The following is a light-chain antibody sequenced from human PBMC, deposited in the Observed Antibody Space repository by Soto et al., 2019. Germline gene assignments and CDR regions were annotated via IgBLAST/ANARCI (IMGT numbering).Light chain of an antibody. V-gene: IGLV2-14*03. CDR2: DVS. Sequence: QSALTQPASVSGSPGQSISISCTGTSSDVGAYNFVSWYQQHPAKVPILMIFDVSSRPSGVYDRFSGSQSGNTASQTISGLHAEHERDEYCSSYTSSGTKVFGSGTKLAVL. CDR1: SSDVGAYNF. J-gene: IGLJ3*02. CDR3: SSYTSSGTKV.